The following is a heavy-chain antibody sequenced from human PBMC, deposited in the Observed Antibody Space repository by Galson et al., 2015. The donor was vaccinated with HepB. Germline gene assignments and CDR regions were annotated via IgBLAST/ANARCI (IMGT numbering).Heavy chain of an antibody. CDR2: ISYDGSNK. J-gene: IGHJ4*02. CDR3: ARGPKTFGVVIKVDY. CDR1: GFTFSSYA. Sequence: SLRLSCAASGFTFSSYAMHWVRQAPGKGLEWVAVISYDGSNKYYADSVKGRFTISRDNSKNTLYLQMNSLRAEDTAVYYCARGPKTFGVVIKVDYWGQGTLVTVSS. D-gene: IGHD3-3*01. V-gene: IGHV3-30-3*01.